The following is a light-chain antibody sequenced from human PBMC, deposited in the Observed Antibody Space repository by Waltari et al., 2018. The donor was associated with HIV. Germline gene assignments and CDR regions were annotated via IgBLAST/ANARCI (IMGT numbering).Light chain of an antibody. CDR1: SSNIGTHY. CDR2: RNN. CDR3: AAWDDTLTVV. J-gene: IGLJ2*01. Sequence: QSVLTQPPSASGTPGQSVTISCSGTSSNIGTHYVYWYQQFPGTAPKLLIYRNNTRPSGVPDRFSGSKSGTSASLASSGLRSDDEADYYCAAWDDTLTVVFGGGTKLTVL. V-gene: IGLV1-47*01.